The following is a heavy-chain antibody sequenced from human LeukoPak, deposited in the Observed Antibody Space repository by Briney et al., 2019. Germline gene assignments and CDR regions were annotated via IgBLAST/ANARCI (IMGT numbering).Heavy chain of an antibody. CDR3: AKHQPAQRVVDY. J-gene: IGHJ4*02. CDR2: TNEAGNVN. CDR1: GFTFSSYE. Sequence: GGSLRLSCAASGFTFSSYEMNWVRQAPGRGLEWVANTNEAGNVNNYMGSVKGRFTISRDNAKNSLYLQMNSLTAEDTAIYYCAKHQPAQRVVDYWGQGTLVTVSS. V-gene: IGHV3-7*03. D-gene: IGHD2-15*01.